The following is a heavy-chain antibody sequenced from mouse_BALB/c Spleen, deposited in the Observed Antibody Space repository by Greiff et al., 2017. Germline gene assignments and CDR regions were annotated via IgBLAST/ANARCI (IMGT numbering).Heavy chain of an antibody. Sequence: QVQLQQSGAELARLGASVKLSCKASGYTFTDYYINWVKQRTGQGLEWIGEIYPGSGNTYYNEKFKGKATLTADKSSSTAYMQLSSLTSEDSAVYFCARRAWLYAMDYWGQGTSVTVSS. CDR1: GYTFTDYY. CDR2: IYPGSGNT. V-gene: IGHV1-77*01. D-gene: IGHD2-2*01. J-gene: IGHJ4*01. CDR3: ARRAWLYAMDY.